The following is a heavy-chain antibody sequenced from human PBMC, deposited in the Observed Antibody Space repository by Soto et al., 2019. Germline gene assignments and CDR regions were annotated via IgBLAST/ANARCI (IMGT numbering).Heavy chain of an antibody. Sequence: GGSLRLSCAASGFTFSSYGMHWVRQAPGKGLEWVAVIWYDGSNKYYADSVKGRFTISRDNSKNTLYLQMHSLRAEDTAVYYCARDPEVVPAANGAFDIWGQGTMVTVSS. D-gene: IGHD2-2*01. CDR2: IWYDGSNK. J-gene: IGHJ3*02. CDR3: ARDPEVVPAANGAFDI. CDR1: GFTFSSYG. V-gene: IGHV3-33*01.